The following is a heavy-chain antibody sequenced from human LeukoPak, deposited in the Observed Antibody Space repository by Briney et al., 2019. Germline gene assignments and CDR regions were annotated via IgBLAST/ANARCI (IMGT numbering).Heavy chain of an antibody. D-gene: IGHD5-24*01. CDR2: IIPIFGTA. CDR1: GGTFSSYA. Sequence: GASVKVSCKASGGTFSSYAISWVRQAPGQGLEWMGGIIPIFGTANYTQKFQSRVTITTDESTSTAYMELSSLRSEDTAVYYCARERTRDGYTYWGQGTLVTVSS. J-gene: IGHJ4*02. CDR3: ARERTRDGYTY. V-gene: IGHV1-69*05.